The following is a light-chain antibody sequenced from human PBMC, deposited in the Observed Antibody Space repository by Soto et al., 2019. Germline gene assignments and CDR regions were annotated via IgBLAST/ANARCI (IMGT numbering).Light chain of an antibody. Sequence: DIQMTQSPSSLSASVGDRVTITCRASQRVATWLAWYQQKAGRAPKLRIYGTSSLQSGVPSRFSGSGSGTDFTLTISSLQPEDFATYYCLQAKSFPYTFGQGTKLEIK. CDR1: QRVATW. J-gene: IGKJ2*01. CDR3: LQAKSFPYT. V-gene: IGKV1D-12*01. CDR2: GTS.